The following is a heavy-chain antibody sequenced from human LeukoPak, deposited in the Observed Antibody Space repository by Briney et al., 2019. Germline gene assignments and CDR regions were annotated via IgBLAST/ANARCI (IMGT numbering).Heavy chain of an antibody. J-gene: IGHJ4*02. CDR1: GFTFSSYW. D-gene: IGHD3-22*01. CDR3: ARGPYYYDSSGYYYVPFDY. V-gene: IGHV3-7*01. Sequence: TGGSLRLSCAASGFTFSSYWTSWVRQAPGKGLEWVANIKQDGSEKYYVDSVKGRFTISRDNAKNSLYLQMNSLRAEDTAVYYCARGPYYYDSSGYYYVPFDYWGQGTLVTVSS. CDR2: IKQDGSEK.